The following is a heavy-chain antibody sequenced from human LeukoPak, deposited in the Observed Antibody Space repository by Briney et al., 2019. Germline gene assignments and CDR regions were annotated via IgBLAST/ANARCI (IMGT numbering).Heavy chain of an antibody. Sequence: SETLSLTCTVSGFSISSGYYWGWIRQPPGKGLEWIGCIFHSGSSYYNSSLKSRVTISPDTSKNQFSLNVTSVTAADTAVYYCARVTWDINQVDYWGQGTLVTVSS. D-gene: IGHD2-15*01. J-gene: IGHJ4*02. CDR2: IFHSGSS. CDR1: GFSISSGYY. CDR3: ARVTWDINQVDY. V-gene: IGHV4-38-2*02.